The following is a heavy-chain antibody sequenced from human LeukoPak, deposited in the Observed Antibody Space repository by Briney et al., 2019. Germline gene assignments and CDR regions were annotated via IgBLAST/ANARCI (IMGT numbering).Heavy chain of an antibody. CDR3: AIHSAMGSHDY. V-gene: IGHV4-61*02. J-gene: IGHJ4*02. Sequence: SQTLSPTCTVSGGSISSGSYYWSWIRQPAGKGLEWIGRIYTSGSTNYNPSLKSRVTISVDTSKNQFSLKLSSVTAADTAVYYCAIHSAMGSHDYWGQGTLVTVSS. CDR2: IYTSGST. CDR1: GGSISSGSYY. D-gene: IGHD2-21*01.